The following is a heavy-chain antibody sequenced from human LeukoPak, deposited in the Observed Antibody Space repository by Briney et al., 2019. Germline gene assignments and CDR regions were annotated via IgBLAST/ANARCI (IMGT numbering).Heavy chain of an antibody. CDR1: GGSISSSSYY. CDR2: IYYSGST. CDR3: ASIIAVAGTWTFDY. Sequence: SETLSLTCTVSGGSISSSSYYWGWIRQPPGKGLEWIGSIYYSGSTNYNPSLKSRVTISVDKSKNQFSLKLSSVTAADTAVYYCASIIAVAGTWTFDYWGQGTLVTVSS. D-gene: IGHD6-19*01. V-gene: IGHV4-39*07. J-gene: IGHJ4*02.